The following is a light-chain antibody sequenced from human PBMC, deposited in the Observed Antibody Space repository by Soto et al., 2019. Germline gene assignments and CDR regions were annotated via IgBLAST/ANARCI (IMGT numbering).Light chain of an antibody. CDR3: QSYDTSLPGLL. J-gene: IGLJ2*01. CDR1: KSNIGANYD. CDR2: ANA. V-gene: IGLV1-40*01. Sequence: QLVLTQPPSVSGAPGQRVTISCNGSKSNIGANYDVYWYQQFPGTAPKLLIYANANRPSGVPQRFSGSKSGTSASLAITGLQTEDEADYYCQSYDTSLPGLLFGVGTKLTVL.